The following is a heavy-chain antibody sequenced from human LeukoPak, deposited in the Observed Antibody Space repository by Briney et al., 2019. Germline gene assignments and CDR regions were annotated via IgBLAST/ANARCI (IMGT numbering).Heavy chain of an antibody. CDR3: ARGPIAAAGYFDY. D-gene: IGHD6-13*01. CDR2: IKQDGSEK. CDR1: GFTFSSYW. J-gene: IGHJ4*02. Sequence: GSLRLSCAASGFTFSSYWMSWVRQAPGKGLEWVANIKQDGSEKYYVDSVKGRFTISRDNAKNSLYLQMNSLRAEDTAVYYCARGPIAAAGYFDYWGQGTLVTVSS. V-gene: IGHV3-7*01.